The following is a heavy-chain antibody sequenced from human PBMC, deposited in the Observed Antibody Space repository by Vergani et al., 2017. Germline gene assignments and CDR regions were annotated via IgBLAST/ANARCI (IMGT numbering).Heavy chain of an antibody. CDR3: ARGGYCSSTSCYREGAFDI. V-gene: IGHV7-4-1*02. J-gene: IGHJ3*02. Sequence: QVQLVQSGSELKKPGASVKVSCKASGYTFTSYAMNWVRQAPGQGLEWMGWINTNTGNPTYAKGLTGRFVFYLDPSVSTAYLQISSLKAEDTAVYYCARGGYCSSTSCYREGAFDIWGQGTMVTVSS. D-gene: IGHD2-2*02. CDR1: GYTFTSYA. CDR2: INTNTGNP.